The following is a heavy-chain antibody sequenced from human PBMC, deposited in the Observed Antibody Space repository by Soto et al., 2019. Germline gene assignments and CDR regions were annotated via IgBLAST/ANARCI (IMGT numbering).Heavy chain of an antibody. CDR2: VYNDGRT. V-gene: IGHV4-38-2*02. Sequence: SETLSLTCAVSGYSVSYAYWWGWIRQSPGKGLECIGNVYNDGRTSYNPSLNSRGTVSMDKSKNQFSLELRSVTPADTAVYYCARDLGIVVRLWFDPWGQGTLVTVSS. J-gene: IGHJ5*02. D-gene: IGHD2-2*03. CDR3: ARDLGIVVRLWFDP. CDR1: GYSVSYAYW.